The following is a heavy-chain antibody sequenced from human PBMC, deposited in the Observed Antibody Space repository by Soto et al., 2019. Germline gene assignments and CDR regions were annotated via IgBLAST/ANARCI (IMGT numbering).Heavy chain of an antibody. CDR1: GYTFTGYY. Sequence: SSVKVSCKASGYTFTGYYMHWVRQAPGQGLEWMGWINPNSGGTNYAQKFQGRVTMTRDTSISTAYMELSRLRSDDTAVYYCARDGGYCSGGSWLDRANWFAYCGQGTLVTVSS. V-gene: IGHV1-2*02. J-gene: IGHJ5*01. CDR3: ARDGGYCSGGSWLDRANWFAY. CDR2: INPNSGGT. D-gene: IGHD2-15*01.